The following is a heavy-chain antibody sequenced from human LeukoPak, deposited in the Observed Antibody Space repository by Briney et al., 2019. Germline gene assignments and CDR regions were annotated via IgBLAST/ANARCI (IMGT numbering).Heavy chain of an antibody. J-gene: IGHJ3*02. CDR1: GGSISSGGYS. CDR2: IYHSGST. CDR3: ARDPNLDAFDI. V-gene: IGHV4-30-2*01. Sequence: SETLSLTCAVSGGSISSGGYSWSWIRQPPGEGLEWIGYIYHSGSTYYNPSLKSRVTISVDRSKNQFSLKLSSVTAADTAVYYCARDPNLDAFDIWGQGTMVTVSS. D-gene: IGHD4/OR15-4a*01.